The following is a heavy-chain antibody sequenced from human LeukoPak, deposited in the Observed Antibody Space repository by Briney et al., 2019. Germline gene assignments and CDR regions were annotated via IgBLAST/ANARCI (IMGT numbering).Heavy chain of an antibody. J-gene: IGHJ5*02. V-gene: IGHV3-21*01. CDR3: ARDVVYDSSSWDGNWFDP. CDR1: GFTFSSYS. Sequence: GGSLRLSCAASGFTFSSYSMNWVRQAPGNGLEWVSSISSSSSYIYYVDSVKGRFTISRDNAKNSLYLQMNSLRAGDTAVYYCARDVVYDSSSWDGNWFDPWGQGTLVTVSS. D-gene: IGHD6-13*01. CDR2: ISSSSSYI.